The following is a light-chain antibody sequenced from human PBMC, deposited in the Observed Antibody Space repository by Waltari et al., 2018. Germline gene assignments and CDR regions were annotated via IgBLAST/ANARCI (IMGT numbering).Light chain of an antibody. J-gene: IGLJ2*01. Sequence: FMLTHPHSVSESPGKTVTISCTRSSGTIVTNYLPWYQQRPGSAPTKVIYEDNQRPSGVPDRFSRSIDSASDSASLIISGLKAEDEADYYCQSFDSSHVVFGGGTKLTVL. V-gene: IGLV6-57*03. CDR2: EDN. CDR3: QSFDSSHVV. CDR1: SGTIVTNY.